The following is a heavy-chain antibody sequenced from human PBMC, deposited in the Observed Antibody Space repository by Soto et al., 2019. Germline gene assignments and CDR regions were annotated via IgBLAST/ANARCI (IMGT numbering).Heavy chain of an antibody. D-gene: IGHD2-21*02. V-gene: IGHV5-51*01. CDR1: GYSFTSYW. CDR3: ARQEIVVTAVYYYYYGMDV. CDR2: IYPGDSDT. Sequence: GESLKISCKGSGYSFTSYWIGWVRQMPGKGLEWMGIIYPGDSDTRYSPSFQGQVTISADKSISTAYLQWSSLEASDTAMYYCARQEIVVTAVYYYYYGMDVWGQGTTVTVSS. J-gene: IGHJ6*02.